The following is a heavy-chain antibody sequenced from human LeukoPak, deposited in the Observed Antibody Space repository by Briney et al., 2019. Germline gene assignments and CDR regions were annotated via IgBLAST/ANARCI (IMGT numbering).Heavy chain of an antibody. V-gene: IGHV3-33*01. Sequence: GGSLRLSCAASGFSFGTYGMHWVRQAPGKGLDWVAVIWYDGSNKYYADSVKGRFTISRDNSRNTLYLQMDSLRAEDTAVYYCARAVGPFDYWGQGTLVTVSS. J-gene: IGHJ4*02. CDR3: ARAVGPFDY. D-gene: IGHD3-16*01. CDR2: IWYDGSNK. CDR1: GFSFGTYG.